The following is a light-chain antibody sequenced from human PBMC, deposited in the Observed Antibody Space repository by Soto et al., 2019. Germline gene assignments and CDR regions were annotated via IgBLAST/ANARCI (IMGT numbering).Light chain of an antibody. CDR3: QQYGSSSFT. V-gene: IGKV3-20*01. J-gene: IGKJ2*01. CDR1: HSVASTY. CDR2: GAS. Sequence: EIVLTQSPATLSLSPGEGATLSCRASHSVASTYLAWYQQKPGLAPRLIIYGASNRASGTPDRLSGGGSGTDFTLTVSRLEAEDFAGYYCQQYGSSSFTFGRGTKLEIK.